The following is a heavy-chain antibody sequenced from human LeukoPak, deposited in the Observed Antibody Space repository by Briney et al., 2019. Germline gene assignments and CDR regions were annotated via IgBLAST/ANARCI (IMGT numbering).Heavy chain of an antibody. CDR2: ISSSSSTI. CDR3: ARGGDYGDYVDFAY. D-gene: IGHD4-17*01. J-gene: IGHJ4*02. V-gene: IGHV3-48*02. CDR1: GFTFSSYS. Sequence: PGGSLRLSCAASGFTFSSYSMNWVRQAPGKGLEWVSYISSSSSTIYYADSVKGRLTISRDNAKNSLYLQMNSLRDEDTAVYYCARGGDYGDYVDFAYWGQGTLVTVSS.